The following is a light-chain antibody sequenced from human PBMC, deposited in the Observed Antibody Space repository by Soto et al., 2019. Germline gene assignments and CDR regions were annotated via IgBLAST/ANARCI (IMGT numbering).Light chain of an antibody. CDR3: QQYNNWPPWT. J-gene: IGKJ1*01. V-gene: IGKV3-15*01. Sequence: EIVLTQSPGTLSLSPGDRATLSCRASQSVSDKLAWYQQKPGQAPRLLIYHASTRATGIPARFSGSGSGTEFTLTISSLQSEDFAVYYCQQYNNWPPWTFGQGTKVDIK. CDR2: HAS. CDR1: QSVSDK.